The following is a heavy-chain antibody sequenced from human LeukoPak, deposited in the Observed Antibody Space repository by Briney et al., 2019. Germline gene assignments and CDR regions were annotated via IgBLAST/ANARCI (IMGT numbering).Heavy chain of an antibody. J-gene: IGHJ3*02. V-gene: IGHV3-64D*09. CDR1: GFTFSTYA. Sequence: PGGSLRLSCSASGFTFSTYAMHWVRQAPGKGLEYVSAISSNGGSTYYADSAKGRFTISRDNSKNTLYLQMSSLRAEDTAVYYCVKSMRVVVIPDAFDIWGQGTMVTVSS. CDR2: ISSNGGST. D-gene: IGHD3-22*01. CDR3: VKSMRVVVIPDAFDI.